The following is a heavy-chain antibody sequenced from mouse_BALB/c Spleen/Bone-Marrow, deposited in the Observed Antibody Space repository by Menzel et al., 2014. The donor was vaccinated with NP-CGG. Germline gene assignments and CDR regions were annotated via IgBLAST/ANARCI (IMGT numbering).Heavy chain of an antibody. V-gene: IGHV7-3*02. CDR3: ARDRGGLLHDY. Sequence: EVQVVESGGGSVQPGGSLRLSCATSGFTFTDYYMSWVRQPPGKALEWLGFIRNKANGYTTEYSASVKGRFTISRDNSQSILYLQMNTLRAEDSATYYCARDRGGLLHDYWGQGTTLTVSS. CDR2: IRNKANGYTT. D-gene: IGHD1-1*01. J-gene: IGHJ2*01. CDR1: GFTFTDYY.